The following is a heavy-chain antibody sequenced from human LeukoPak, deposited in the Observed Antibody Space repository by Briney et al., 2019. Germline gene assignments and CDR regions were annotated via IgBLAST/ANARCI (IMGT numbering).Heavy chain of an antibody. D-gene: IGHD3-10*01. J-gene: IGHJ4*02. CDR3: AKDGRASGSYFDY. CDR1: GFPFSVYE. Sequence: GGSLRLSCVVSGFPFSVYEMNWVRQAPGKGLEWVSGISWNSGSIGYADSVKGRFTISRDNAKNSLYLQMNSLRAEDTALYYCAKDGRASGSYFDYWGQGTLVTVSS. CDR2: ISWNSGSI. V-gene: IGHV3-9*01.